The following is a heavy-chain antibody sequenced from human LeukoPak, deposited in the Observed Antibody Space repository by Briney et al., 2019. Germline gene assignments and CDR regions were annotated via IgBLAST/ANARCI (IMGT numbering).Heavy chain of an antibody. D-gene: IGHD3-22*01. V-gene: IGHV3-74*01. Sequence: PGGSLRLSCAASGFTFSRYWMHWVGQAPGKGLVWVSRINGDGSTTSYADSVKGGFTISRDNAKNTLYLQMNSLRAEDTAVYYCATGNYYDSRGYYTFGHWGQGTLVTVSS. CDR1: GFTFSRYW. J-gene: IGHJ1*01. CDR2: INGDGSTT. CDR3: ATGNYYDSRGYYTFGH.